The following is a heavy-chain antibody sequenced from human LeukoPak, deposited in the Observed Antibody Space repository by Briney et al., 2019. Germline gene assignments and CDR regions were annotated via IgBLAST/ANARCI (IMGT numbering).Heavy chain of an antibody. CDR2: ISSSGSTI. D-gene: IGHD6-13*01. CDR3: ARGEGYSSSWYE. V-gene: IGHV3-48*04. Sequence: GGSLRLSSAASGFIFGNYWMTWVRQAPGKGLEWVSYISSSGSTIYYADSVKGRFTISRDNAKNSLYLQMNSLRAEDTAVYYCARGEGYSSSWYEWGQGTLVTVSS. CDR1: GFIFGNYW. J-gene: IGHJ4*02.